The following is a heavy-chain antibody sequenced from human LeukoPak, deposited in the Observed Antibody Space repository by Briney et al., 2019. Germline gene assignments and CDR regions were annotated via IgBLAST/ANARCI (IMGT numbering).Heavy chain of an antibody. CDR3: AKVVAAARWYFDL. Sequence: GGSLRLSCAASGFTFSSYDMSWVRQAPGKGPEWVSGISGSGGTTYYADSVKGRFTISRDNSKNTLYLQMNSLRAEDTAVYYCAKVVAAARWYFDLWGRGTLVTVSS. V-gene: IGHV3-23*01. CDR1: GFTFSSYD. J-gene: IGHJ2*01. D-gene: IGHD6-13*01. CDR2: ISGSGGTT.